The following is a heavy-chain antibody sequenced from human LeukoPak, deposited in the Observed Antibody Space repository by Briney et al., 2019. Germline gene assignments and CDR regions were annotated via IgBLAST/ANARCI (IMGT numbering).Heavy chain of an antibody. CDR3: ARDSPVPNI. V-gene: IGHV4-59*01. CDR1: GGSISSYY. CDR2: IYYSGST. J-gene: IGHJ3*01. Sequence: PSETLSLTCTVSGGSISSYYWSWIRQPPGRGLEWIGYIYYSGSTNYNPSLRSRVTISVDTSKNQFSLKLTSVTAADTAVYYCARDSPVPNIWGQGTMVTVSS.